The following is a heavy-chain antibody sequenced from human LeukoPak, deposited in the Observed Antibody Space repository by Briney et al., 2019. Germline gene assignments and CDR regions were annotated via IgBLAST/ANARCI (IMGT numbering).Heavy chain of an antibody. CDR2: VSYDGINK. D-gene: IGHD4-23*01. CDR3: ARDDYGGKLDI. Sequence: GRSLRLSCATSGFTFGDFAIHWVRQAPGKGLEWVAVVSYDGINKYYADSVKGRFSISRDSSKNTLYLQMNSLRAEDTAVYYCARDDYGGKLDIWGQGTVVTVSS. J-gene: IGHJ3*02. CDR1: GFTFGDFA. V-gene: IGHV3-30-3*01.